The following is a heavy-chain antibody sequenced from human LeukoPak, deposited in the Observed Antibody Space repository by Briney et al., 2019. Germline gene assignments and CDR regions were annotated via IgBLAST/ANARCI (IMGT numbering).Heavy chain of an antibody. CDR3: ARAPSDIVVVPAAMEGNWFDP. CDR1: GYTFTSYG. D-gene: IGHD2-2*01. V-gene: IGHV1-18*01. J-gene: IGHJ5*02. CDR2: ISAYNGNT. Sequence: GASVKVSCKASGYTFTSYGISWVRQAPGQGLEWTGWISAYNGNTNYAQKLQGRVTMTTDTSTSTAYMELRSLRSDDTAVYYCARAPSDIVVVPAAMEGNWFDPWGQGTLVTVSS.